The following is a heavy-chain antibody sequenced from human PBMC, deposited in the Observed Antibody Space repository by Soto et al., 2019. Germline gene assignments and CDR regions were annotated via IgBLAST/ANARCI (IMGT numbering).Heavy chain of an antibody. CDR1: GFSISSGYF. CDR3: ARLSGNAYWFDP. V-gene: IGHV4-38-2*01. Sequence: PSETLSLTCAVSGFSISSGYFWGWIRQPPGKGPEWIGSIYYSGSTYYNPSLKSRVTISVDTSKNQFSLKLSSVTAADTAVYYCARLSGNAYWFDPWGQGTLVTVSS. D-gene: IGHD6-13*01. J-gene: IGHJ5*02. CDR2: IYYSGST.